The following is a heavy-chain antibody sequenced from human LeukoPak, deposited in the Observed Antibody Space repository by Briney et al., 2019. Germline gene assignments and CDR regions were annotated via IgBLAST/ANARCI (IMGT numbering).Heavy chain of an antibody. D-gene: IGHD6-6*01. CDR1: GFTFSSYA. Sequence: GGSLRLSCAASGFTFSSYAMSWVRQAPGKRLEWVSAISGSGGSTYYADSVKGWFTISRDNSKNTLYLQMNSLRAEDTAVYYCAKRIAARLDYYYYMDVWGKGTTVTVSS. CDR3: AKRIAARLDYYYYMDV. CDR2: ISGSGGST. V-gene: IGHV3-23*01. J-gene: IGHJ6*03.